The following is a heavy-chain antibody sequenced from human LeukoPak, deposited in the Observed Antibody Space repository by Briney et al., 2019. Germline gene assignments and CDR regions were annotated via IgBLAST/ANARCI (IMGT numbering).Heavy chain of an antibody. CDR1: GFTVSSSY. CDR2: IYSGGGP. J-gene: IGHJ4*02. V-gene: IGHV3-53*01. D-gene: IGHD6-13*01. Sequence: PGGSLRLSCAASGFTVSSSYMSWVRQAPGRGLEWVAVIYSGGGPYYADSWKGRSTISGDNSKNTLFLQMNSLRAEDTAVYYCARMAAAGKNPPSAFDYWGQGTLVTVSS. CDR3: ARMAAAGKNPPSAFDY.